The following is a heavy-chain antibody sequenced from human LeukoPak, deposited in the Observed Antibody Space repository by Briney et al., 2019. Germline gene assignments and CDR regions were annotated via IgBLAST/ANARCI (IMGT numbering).Heavy chain of an antibody. D-gene: IGHD3-22*01. J-gene: IGHJ4*02. V-gene: IGHV4-59*01. Sequence: SETLSLTCAVYGGSFSSYYWSWIRQPPGKGLEWIGYIYYSGSTNYNPSLKSRVTISVDTSKNQFSLKLSSVTAADTAVYYCAKTYYYDSSGYYYLDYWGQGTLVTVSS. CDR1: GGSFSSYY. CDR2: IYYSGST. CDR3: AKTYYYDSSGYYYLDY.